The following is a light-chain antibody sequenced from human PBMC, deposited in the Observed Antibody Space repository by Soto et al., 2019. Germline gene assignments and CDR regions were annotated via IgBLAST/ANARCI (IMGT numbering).Light chain of an antibody. Sequence: QSVLTQPASVSGSPGQSITISCTGASSDVGGYNYVSWYQQHPGKAPKLMIYEVSNRPSGVSNRFSGSKSGNTASLIISGLQAEDEADYYCSSYTSSNTPVFGTGTKLTVL. CDR1: SSDVGGYNY. V-gene: IGLV2-14*01. J-gene: IGLJ1*01. CDR3: SSYTSSNTPV. CDR2: EVS.